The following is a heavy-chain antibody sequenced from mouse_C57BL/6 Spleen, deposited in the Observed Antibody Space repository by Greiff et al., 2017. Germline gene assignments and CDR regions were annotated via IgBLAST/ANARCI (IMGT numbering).Heavy chain of an antibody. J-gene: IGHJ4*01. Sequence: EVQGVESGEGLVKPGGSLKLSCAASGFTFSSYAMSWVRQTPEKRLEWVAYISRGGDYIYYADTVKGRFTISRDNARNTLYLQMSSLKSEDTAMYYCTRDTGQLRLRMDDWGQGTSVTVSS. V-gene: IGHV5-9-1*02. CDR2: ISRGGDYI. CDR3: TRDTGQLRLRMDD. D-gene: IGHD3-2*02. CDR1: GFTFSSYA.